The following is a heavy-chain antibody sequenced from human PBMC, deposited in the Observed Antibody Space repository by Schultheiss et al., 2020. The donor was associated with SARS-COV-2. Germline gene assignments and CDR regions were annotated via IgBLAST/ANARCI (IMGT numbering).Heavy chain of an antibody. D-gene: IGHD6-6*01. CDR1: GGSISSSSYY. CDR2: IYYSGST. Sequence: SETLSLTCTVSGGSISSSSYYWGWIRQHPGKGLEWIGYIYYSGSTYYNPSLKSRVTISVDTSKNQFSLKLSSVTAADTAVYYCARERGQLGWFDPWGQGTLVTVSS. V-gene: IGHV4-39*07. J-gene: IGHJ5*02. CDR3: ARERGQLGWFDP.